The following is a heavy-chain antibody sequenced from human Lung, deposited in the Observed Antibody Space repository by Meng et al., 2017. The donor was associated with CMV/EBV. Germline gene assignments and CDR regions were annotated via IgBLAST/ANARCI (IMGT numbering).Heavy chain of an antibody. Sequence: GESLKISCLGSGFDFSTYSMNWFRQAPGKGPEWVSSISSSSSYIYYADSVKGRFTVSRNNANDSLYLQMNSLRTEDTGVYYCARDRQTSNYGSTDYWGQGXLVTVSS. CDR2: ISSSSSYI. CDR1: GFDFSTYS. D-gene: IGHD4-11*01. J-gene: IGHJ4*02. V-gene: IGHV3-21*06. CDR3: ARDRQTSNYGSTDY.